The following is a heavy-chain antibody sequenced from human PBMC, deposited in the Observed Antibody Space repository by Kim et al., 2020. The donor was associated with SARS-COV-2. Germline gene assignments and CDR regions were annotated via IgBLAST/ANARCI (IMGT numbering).Heavy chain of an antibody. J-gene: IGHJ3*02. V-gene: IGHV3-48*02. CDR2: ISSGSSII. Sequence: GGSLRLSCAASGFTFSSYSMNWVRQAPGKGLEWVSYISSGSSIIYYADSVKGRFTISRDNAKNSLSLQMNSLRDEDTAVYYCASEGGAANAFDIWGQGKMVTVSS. D-gene: IGHD3-16*01. CDR1: GFTFSSYS. CDR3: ASEGGAANAFDI.